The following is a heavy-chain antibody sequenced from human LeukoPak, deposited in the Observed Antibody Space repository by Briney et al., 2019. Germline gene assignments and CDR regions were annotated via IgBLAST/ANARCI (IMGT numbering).Heavy chain of an antibody. V-gene: IGHV4-59*01. CDR2: IYYTGSI. J-gene: IGHJ4*02. CDR1: GGSISSYY. CDR3: ARGYYDVLTGFQPQLDY. Sequence: PSETLSLTCIVSGGSISSYYWNWIRQPPEKGLEWVGYIYYTGSINYNPSLQSRVSISVDTSKNQFSLRLTSVTAADTAVYYCARGYYDVLTGFQPQLDYWGQGTLVTVSS. D-gene: IGHD3-9*01.